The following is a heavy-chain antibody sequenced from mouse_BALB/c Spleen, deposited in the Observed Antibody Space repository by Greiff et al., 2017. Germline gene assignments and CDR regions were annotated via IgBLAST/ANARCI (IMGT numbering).Heavy chain of an antibody. V-gene: IGHV3-2*02. CDR1: GYSITSDYA. CDR3: APYSAWFAY. CDR2: ISYSGST. J-gene: IGHJ3*01. Sequence: EVQLQESGPGLVKPSQSLSLTCTVTGYSITSDYAWNWIRQFPGNKLEWMGYISYSGSTSYNPSLKSRISITRDTSKNQFFLQLNSVTTEDTATYYCAPYSAWFAYWGQGTLVTVSA.